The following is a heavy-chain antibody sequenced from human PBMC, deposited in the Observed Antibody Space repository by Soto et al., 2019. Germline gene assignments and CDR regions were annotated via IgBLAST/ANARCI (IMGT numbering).Heavy chain of an antibody. CDR1: GFTFSSYS. CDR2: ISSSSSYI. D-gene: IGHD6-13*01. CDR3: ARDKSWSRHYSSSDYYYYYGMEV. J-gene: IGHJ6*02. Sequence: PGGSLRLSCAASGFTFSSYSMNWVRQAPGKGLEWVSSISSSSSYIYYADSVKGRFTISRDNAKNSLYLQMNSLRAEDTAVYYCARDKSWSRHYSSSDYYYYYGMEVWGQGTTVTVSS. V-gene: IGHV3-21*01.